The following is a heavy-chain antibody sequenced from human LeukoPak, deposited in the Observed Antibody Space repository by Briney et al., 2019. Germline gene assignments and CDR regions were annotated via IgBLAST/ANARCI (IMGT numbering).Heavy chain of an antibody. CDR1: GFTFNNFA. D-gene: IGHD5-24*01. CDR3: AKDRHGYKYFQH. V-gene: IGHV3-23*01. CDR2: ISGTGSST. Sequence: GGSLRLSCVASGFTFNNFAMNWVRQGPGEGLEWVSAISGTGSSTYYADSVKGRFTISRDNSKNTLYLQMNSLRAEDTAVYYCAKDRHGYKYFQHWGQGTLVTVSS. J-gene: IGHJ1*01.